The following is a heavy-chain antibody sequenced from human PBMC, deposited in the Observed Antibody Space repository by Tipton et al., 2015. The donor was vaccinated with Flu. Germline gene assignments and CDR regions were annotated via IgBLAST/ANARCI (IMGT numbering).Heavy chain of an antibody. J-gene: IGHJ4*02. CDR3: RSHGGSYYWPYFDQ. CDR1: GGSFSNYY. Sequence: LRLSCAVYGGSFSNYYWSWIRQPPGKGLEWIGEINHSGSTNYNPSLKSRVTVSVDTSKHQFSLKLTSVTLADTAVYYCRSHGGSYYWPYFDQWGQGTLVTVSS. V-gene: IGHV4-34*01. CDR2: INHSGST. D-gene: IGHD1-26*01.